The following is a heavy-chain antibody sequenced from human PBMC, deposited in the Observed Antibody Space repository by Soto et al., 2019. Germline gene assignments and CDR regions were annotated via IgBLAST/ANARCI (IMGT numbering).Heavy chain of an antibody. J-gene: IGHJ6*02. CDR3: AKVAEYDFWSGFNYYYGMDV. CDR2: ISGSGGST. V-gene: IGHV3-23*01. CDR1: GFTFSSYA. D-gene: IGHD3-3*01. Sequence: PGGSLRLSCAASGFTFSSYAMSWVRQAPGKGLEWVSAISGSGGSTYYADSVKGRFTISRDNSKNTLYLQMNSLRAEDTAVYYCAKVAEYDFWSGFNYYYGMDVWGQGTTVTVSS.